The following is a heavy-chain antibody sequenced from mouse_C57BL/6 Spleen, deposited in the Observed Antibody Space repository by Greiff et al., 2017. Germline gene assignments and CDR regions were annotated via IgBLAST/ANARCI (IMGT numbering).Heavy chain of an antibody. V-gene: IGHV1-69*01. CDR3: ARSRTGYWYFDV. D-gene: IGHD4-1*01. CDR2: IDPSDSYT. CDR1: GYTFTSYW. Sequence: VQLQQPGAELVMPGASVKLSCKASGYTFTSYWMHWVKQRPGQGLEWIGEIDPSDSYTNYNQKFKGKSTLTVDKSSSTAYMQLSSLTSEDSAVYYCARSRTGYWYFDVWGTGTTVTVSS. J-gene: IGHJ1*03.